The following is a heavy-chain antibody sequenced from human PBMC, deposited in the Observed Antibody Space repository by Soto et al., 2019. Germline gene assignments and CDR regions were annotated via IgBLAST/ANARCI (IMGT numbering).Heavy chain of an antibody. CDR2: INHSGST. CDR3: ARVTYSSSWYIRWFDP. V-gene: IGHV4-34*01. J-gene: IGHJ5*02. CDR1: DGSFSGYY. D-gene: IGHD6-13*01. Sequence: SETLSLTCAVYDGSFSGYYWSWIRQPPGKGLEWIGEINHSGSTNYNPSLKSRVTISVDTSKNQFSLKLSSVTAADTAVYYCARVTYSSSWYIRWFDPWGQGTLVTVSS.